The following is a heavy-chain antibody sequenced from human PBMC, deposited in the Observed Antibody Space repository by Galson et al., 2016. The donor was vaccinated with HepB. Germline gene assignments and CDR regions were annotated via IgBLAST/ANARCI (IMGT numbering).Heavy chain of an antibody. V-gene: IGHV5-51*01. D-gene: IGHD2-2*01. CDR1: GYSFTTYW. J-gene: IGHJ3*01. CDR3: ARPLVPVVPYAFDV. CDR2: IYPGDSDT. Sequence: QSGAEVKKPGESLKISCKGSGYSFTTYWIGWVRQMPGGGLEWMGIIYPGDSDTRYTPPFQGQVNISANKSISTAYLQWSSLMASDTAMYYCARPLVPVVPYAFDVWGQGTMVTVSS.